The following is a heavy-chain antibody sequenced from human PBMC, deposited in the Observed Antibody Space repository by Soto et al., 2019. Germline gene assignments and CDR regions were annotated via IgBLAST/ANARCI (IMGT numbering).Heavy chain of an antibody. D-gene: IGHD3-3*01. CDR2: IWYDGSNK. V-gene: IGHV3-33*01. Sequence: GGSLRLSCAASVFTFSSYGMHWVRQAPGKGLEWVAVIWYDGSNKYYADSVKGRFTISRDNSKNTLYLQMNSLRAEDTAVYYCARDPAFLDSYYYYMDVWGKGTTVTVSS. CDR1: VFTFSSYG. CDR3: ARDPAFLDSYYYYMDV. J-gene: IGHJ6*03.